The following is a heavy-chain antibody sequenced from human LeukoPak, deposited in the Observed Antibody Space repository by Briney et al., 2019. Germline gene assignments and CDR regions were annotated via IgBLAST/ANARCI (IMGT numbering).Heavy chain of an antibody. D-gene: IGHD6-13*01. J-gene: IGHJ5*02. CDR2: IYTSGST. CDR3: ARDAGGYGFDP. CDR1: GGSISSGSYH. V-gene: IGHV4-61*02. Sequence: PSQTLSLTCTVSGGSISSGSYHWSWIRQPAGKGLEWIGRIYTSGSTNYNPSLKSRVTISVDTSKNQFSLKLSSVTAADTAVYYCARDAGGYGFDPWGQGTLVTVSS.